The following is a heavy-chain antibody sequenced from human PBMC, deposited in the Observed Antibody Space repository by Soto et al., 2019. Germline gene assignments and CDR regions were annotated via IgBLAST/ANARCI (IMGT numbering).Heavy chain of an antibody. CDR1: GGSISSSY. Sequence: SETLSLTCTVSGGSISSSYWSWIRQPAGKGLEWIGRIYTRGSTNSNPSLKSRVTMAVDTSKNQFSLKLSSVTAADTAVYYCARDKGVSGWYPPVNMGWFDPWGQGTLVTVSS. CDR2: IYTRGST. CDR3: ARDKGVSGWYPPVNMGWFDP. V-gene: IGHV4-4*07. D-gene: IGHD6-19*01. J-gene: IGHJ5*02.